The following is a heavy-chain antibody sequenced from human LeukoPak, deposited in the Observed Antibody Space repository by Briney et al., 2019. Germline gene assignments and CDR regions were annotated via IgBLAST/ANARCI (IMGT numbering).Heavy chain of an antibody. CDR3: ARVGDGLNDGFDI. CDR2: INPKTGGT. J-gene: IGHJ3*02. Sequence: ASVKVSCKASGYTFTGYYMHWVRQVPGHGLEWMGRINPKTGGTNFAQNFHGRVTMTRDTSISTTYTELSRLRPDDTAVYYCARVGDGLNDGFDIWGQGTMVTVSS. D-gene: IGHD5-24*01. V-gene: IGHV1-2*06. CDR1: GYTFTGYY.